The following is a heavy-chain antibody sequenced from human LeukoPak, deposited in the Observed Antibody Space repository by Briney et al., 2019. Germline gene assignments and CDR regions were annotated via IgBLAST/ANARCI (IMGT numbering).Heavy chain of an antibody. D-gene: IGHD2-2*01. V-gene: IGHV3-21*01. J-gene: IGHJ5*02. CDR1: GFTFSSYS. Sequence: GGSLRLSCAASGFTFSSYSMNWVRQAPGKGLEWVSSISSSSSYIYCADSVKGRFTISRDNAKNSLYLQMNSLRAEDTAVYYCARGEDIVVVPAARGNWFDPWGQGTLVTVSS. CDR3: ARGEDIVVVPAARGNWFDP. CDR2: ISSSSSYI.